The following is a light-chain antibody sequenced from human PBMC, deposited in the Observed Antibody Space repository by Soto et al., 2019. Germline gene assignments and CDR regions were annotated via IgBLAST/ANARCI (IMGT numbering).Light chain of an antibody. Sequence: EIVLTQSPGTLSLSPGERATLSCRASQSVSSTYLAWYQQNPGQAPRLLIYGASSRATGIPDRFSGSGSGTDFTLTISSLEPEDFAVYFCQQYGSSSYTFGQGTKLEI. CDR3: QQYGSSSYT. CDR1: QSVSSTY. CDR2: GAS. V-gene: IGKV3-20*01. J-gene: IGKJ2*01.